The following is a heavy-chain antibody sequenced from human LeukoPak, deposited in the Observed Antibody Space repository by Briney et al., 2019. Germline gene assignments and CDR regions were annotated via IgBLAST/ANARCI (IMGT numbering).Heavy chain of an antibody. D-gene: IGHD3-10*01. J-gene: IGHJ4*02. V-gene: IGHV1-69*13. CDR3: ATDRRMVRGVEVYYFDY. CDR1: GGTFSSYA. CDR2: IIPIFGTA. Sequence: SVKVSCKASGGTFSSYAISWVRQAPGQGLEWMGGIIPIFGTANYAQKFQGRVTITADESTSTAYMELSSLRSEDTAVYYCATDRRMVRGVEVYYFDYWGQGTLVTVSS.